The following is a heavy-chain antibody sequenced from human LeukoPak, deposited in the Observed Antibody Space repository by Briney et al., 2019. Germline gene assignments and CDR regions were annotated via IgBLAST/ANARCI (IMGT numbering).Heavy chain of an antibody. Sequence: GGSLRLSCAASGFTFSSYAMHWGRQAPGKGLEWVAVISYDGSNKYYADSVQGRFTISRDNSKNTLYLQMNSLRAEDTAVYYCARGGYYGSGSYLFDYWGQGTLVTVSS. CDR3: ARGGYYGSGSYLFDY. J-gene: IGHJ4*02. D-gene: IGHD3-10*01. CDR2: ISYDGSNK. V-gene: IGHV3-30*04. CDR1: GFTFSSYA.